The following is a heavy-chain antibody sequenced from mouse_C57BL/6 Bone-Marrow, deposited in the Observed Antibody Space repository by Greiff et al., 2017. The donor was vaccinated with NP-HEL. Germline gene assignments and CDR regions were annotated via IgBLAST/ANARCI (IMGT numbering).Heavy chain of an antibody. Sequence: VQLVESGGDLVKPGGSLKLSCAASGFTFSSYGMSWVRQTPDKRLEWVATISSGGSYTYYPDSVKGRFTISRDNAKNTLYLQMSSLKSEDTAMYYCARHPLLCLDYWGQGTTLTVSS. CDR1: GFTFSSYG. D-gene: IGHD2-10*01. V-gene: IGHV5-6*01. CDR2: ISSGGSYT. CDR3: ARHPLLCLDY. J-gene: IGHJ2*01.